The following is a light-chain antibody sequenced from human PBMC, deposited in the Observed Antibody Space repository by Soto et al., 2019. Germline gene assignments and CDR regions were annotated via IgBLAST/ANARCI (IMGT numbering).Light chain of an antibody. V-gene: IGKV3-15*01. J-gene: IGKJ1*01. Sequence: DILMTQSPATLSVSAGERATLSCRASQSVSSHLAWYQKKPGQAPRLLIYGAYTRATGISDRFSVSVSGTEFTLTISSLQSEDLAVYYCQKYNNWHTWTFGQGTKV. CDR1: QSVSSH. CDR3: QKYNNWHTWT. CDR2: GAY.